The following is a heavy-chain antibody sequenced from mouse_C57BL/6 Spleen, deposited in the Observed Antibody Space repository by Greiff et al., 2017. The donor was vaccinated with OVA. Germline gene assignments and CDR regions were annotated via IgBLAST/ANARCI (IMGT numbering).Heavy chain of an antibody. J-gene: IGHJ2*01. CDR1: GYTFTDYY. Sequence: VQLQQSGPVLVKPGASVKMSCKASGYTFTDYYMNWVKQSHGKSLEWIGVINPYNGGTSYNQKFTGKATLTVDKSSSTAYMELNSVTSEDSAVYYCARGGDYDPFDYWGQGTTLTVSS. CDR3: ARGGDYDPFDY. D-gene: IGHD2-4*01. V-gene: IGHV1-19*01. CDR2: INPYNGGT.